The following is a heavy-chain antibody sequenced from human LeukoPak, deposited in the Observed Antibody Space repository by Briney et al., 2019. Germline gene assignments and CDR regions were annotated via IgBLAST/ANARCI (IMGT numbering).Heavy chain of an antibody. D-gene: IGHD3-9*01. J-gene: IGHJ3*02. CDR1: GFTFSSYW. CDR3: AKGYDILTGYYPVDAFDI. V-gene: IGHV3-7*03. CDR2: IKQDGSEK. Sequence: GGSLRLSCAASGFTFSSYWMSWVRQAPGKGLEWVANIKQDGSEKYYVDSVKGRFTISRDNSKNTLYLQMNSLRAEDTAVYYCAKGYDILTGYYPVDAFDIWGQGTMVTVSS.